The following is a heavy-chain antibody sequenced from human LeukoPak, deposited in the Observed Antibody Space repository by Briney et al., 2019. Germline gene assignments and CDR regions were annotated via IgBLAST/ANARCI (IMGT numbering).Heavy chain of an antibody. V-gene: IGHV1-69*05. CDR2: IIPIFGTA. CDR1: GGSFISYA. Sequence: ASVKVSCKASGGSFISYAIIWVRQAPGQGLEWMGRIIPIFGTANYAQKFQGRVTITTDESTSTAYMELNSLRSEDTAVYYCARGITMVRGELDYWGQGTLVTVSS. CDR3: ARGITMVRGELDY. D-gene: IGHD3-10*01. J-gene: IGHJ4*02.